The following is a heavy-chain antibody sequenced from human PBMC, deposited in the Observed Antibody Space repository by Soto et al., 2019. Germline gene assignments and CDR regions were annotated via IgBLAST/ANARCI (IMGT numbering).Heavy chain of an antibody. D-gene: IGHD3-22*01. Sequence: EVQLLESGGGLVQPGYSLRLSCAASGFTFRSYAMTWVRQAPGKGLEWVSAFSASGGGTFYADSVKGRFTISRDNSENTLYLQMNSLRAEDTAVYYCAKVALRPDSSGYYPWNFDYWGQGTLVTVSS. CDR3: AKVALRPDSSGYYPWNFDY. V-gene: IGHV3-23*01. J-gene: IGHJ4*02. CDR1: GFTFRSYA. CDR2: FSASGGGT.